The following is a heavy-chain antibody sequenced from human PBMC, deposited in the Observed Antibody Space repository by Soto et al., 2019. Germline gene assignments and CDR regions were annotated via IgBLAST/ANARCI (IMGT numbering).Heavy chain of an antibody. CDR2: ISAHNGNT. Sequence: QVQLVQSGAEVKKPGASVKVSCQASGYTFTNYGVGWVRQAPGQGLEWMGWISAHNGNTDYLQSLQGSLTLTTDTSTSTAYMELKSLRSDDTAVYFCAREGLLGGTLFAFDIWGQGTLVTVSS. CDR1: GYTFTNYG. D-gene: IGHD3-16*01. CDR3: AREGLLGGTLFAFDI. V-gene: IGHV1-18*01. J-gene: IGHJ3*02.